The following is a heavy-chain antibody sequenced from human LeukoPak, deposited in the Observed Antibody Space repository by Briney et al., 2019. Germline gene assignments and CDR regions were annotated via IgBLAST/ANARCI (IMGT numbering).Heavy chain of an antibody. Sequence: SETLSLTCTVSGASISSGGYYWNWVRQPPGKGLEWIGYIYYSRSTSYSPSLKSRLTISVDTSKNQFSLKLSSVTAADTAVYYCARDGYNSGYFDYWGQGTLVTVSS. D-gene: IGHD5-24*01. V-gene: IGHV4-30-4*01. J-gene: IGHJ4*02. CDR3: ARDGYNSGYFDY. CDR2: IYYSRST. CDR1: GASISSGGYY.